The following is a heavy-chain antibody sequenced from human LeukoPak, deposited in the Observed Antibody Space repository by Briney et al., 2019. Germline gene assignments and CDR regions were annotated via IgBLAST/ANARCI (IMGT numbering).Heavy chain of an antibody. D-gene: IGHD3-9*01. V-gene: IGHV4-30-4*01. Sequence: PQTLSLTCTVSGGSISSGDYYWSWIRQPPGKGLEWIGYIYYSGGTYYNPSLKSRVTISVDTSKNQFSLKLSSVTAADTAVYYCARSYYDILTGPGGFDIWGQGTMVTVSS. CDR3: ARSYYDILTGPGGFDI. J-gene: IGHJ3*02. CDR2: IYYSGGT. CDR1: GGSISSGDYY.